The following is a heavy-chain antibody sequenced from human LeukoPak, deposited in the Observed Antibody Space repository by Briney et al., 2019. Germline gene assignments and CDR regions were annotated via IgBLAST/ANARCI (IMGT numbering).Heavy chain of an antibody. CDR1: GFTFSSYW. D-gene: IGHD5-18*01. Sequence: GGSLRLSCEASGFTFSSYWMTWVRQAPGKGLEWVANIKQDGSERDYVDSVKGRFTISRDNAKNSLYLQMNSLRAEDTAVYYCARDWRGGYSYGYEGYMDVWGKGTTVTVSS. J-gene: IGHJ6*03. CDR2: IKQDGSER. V-gene: IGHV3-7*01. CDR3: ARDWRGGYSYGYEGYMDV.